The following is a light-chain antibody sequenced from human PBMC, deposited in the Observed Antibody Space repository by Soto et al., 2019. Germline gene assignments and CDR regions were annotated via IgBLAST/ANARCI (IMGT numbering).Light chain of an antibody. CDR1: QGIATS. CDR2: AAS. J-gene: IGKJ1*01. V-gene: IGKV1-12*01. Sequence: DIQMTQSPSSVSASVGDRVTITCRASQGIATSLAWYQQKPGKAPQLLIYAASTLQGGVPSRFSGSGSGTEFTLSISSLQPEDFATYYCQQSNRFPRTFGEGTTVEI. CDR3: QQSNRFPRT.